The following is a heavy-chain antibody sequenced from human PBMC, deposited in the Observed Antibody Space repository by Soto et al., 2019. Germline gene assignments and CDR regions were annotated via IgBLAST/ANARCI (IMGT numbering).Heavy chain of an antibody. Sequence: ASVKVSCKASGYTFTSYGISWVRQAPGQGLEWMGWISAYNGNTNYAQKFQGRVTITADKSTSTAYMELSSLRSEDTAVYYCARNSSSTSCYLGFDYYGMDVWGQGTTVTVSS. V-gene: IGHV1-18*01. D-gene: IGHD2-2*01. CDR2: ISAYNGNT. J-gene: IGHJ6*02. CDR3: ARNSSSTSCYLGFDYYGMDV. CDR1: GYTFTSYG.